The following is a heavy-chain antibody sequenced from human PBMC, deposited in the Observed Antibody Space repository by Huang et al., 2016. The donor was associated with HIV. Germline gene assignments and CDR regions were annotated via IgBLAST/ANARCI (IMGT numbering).Heavy chain of an antibody. Sequence: QITLRESGPALVKPTQTLTLTCTFSGFSLTTTGVGVGWIRQPPGPALEWLAVIYSNGDGRYSPSLSSRLTITKDTSKNQVVLTMTNMDPVDTATYYCAHSTDASAATFYFDFWGQGTLVAVSS. CDR3: AHSTDASAATFYFDF. CDR1: GFSLTTTGVG. CDR2: IYSNGDG. J-gene: IGHJ4*02. D-gene: IGHD6-25*01. V-gene: IGHV2-5*01.